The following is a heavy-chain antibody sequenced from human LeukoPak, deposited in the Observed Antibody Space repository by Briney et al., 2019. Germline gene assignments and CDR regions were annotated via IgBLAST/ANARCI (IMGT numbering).Heavy chain of an antibody. CDR2: ITSSSYT. Sequence: GGSLRLSCAASGFTFSDYYMSWIRQAPGKGLEWVSYITSSSYTNYADSVKGRFTISIDNAKNSLYLQMNSLRPEDTAVYYCARTRTLPIAGGFDTWGQGSLVTVSS. J-gene: IGHJ5*02. D-gene: IGHD3-16*01. V-gene: IGHV3-11*06. CDR3: ARTRTLPIAGGFDT. CDR1: GFTFSDYY.